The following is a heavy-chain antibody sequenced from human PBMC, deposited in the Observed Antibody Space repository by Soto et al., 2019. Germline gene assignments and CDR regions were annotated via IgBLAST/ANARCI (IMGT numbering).Heavy chain of an antibody. Sequence: PYETLSLSCTVSGGSISGCGYSWSWIRQPPGRGREWIGYIYHSGSTYYNPSLKSQVTISVDRSKNQFSLKLSSVTAADTAVYYFVRGYPPSYYGSSGYARDSFDIWGQGTMVT. D-gene: IGHD3-22*01. J-gene: IGHJ3*02. V-gene: IGHV4-30-2*01. CDR2: IYHSGST. CDR1: GGSISGCGYS. CDR3: VRGYPPSYYGSSGYARDSFDI.